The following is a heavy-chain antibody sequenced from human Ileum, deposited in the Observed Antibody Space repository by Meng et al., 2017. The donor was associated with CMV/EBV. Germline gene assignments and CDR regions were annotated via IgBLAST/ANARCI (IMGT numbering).Heavy chain of an antibody. CDR1: GYTFTSYD. CDR3: ARNFWSGYVWVVGWFDP. Sequence: ASVKVSCKASGYTFTSYDINWVRQATRQGLEWMGWMNPNSGNTAYAQKFQGRVTFTRNTSISTAYMELSSLRSEDTAVYYCARNFWSGYVWVVGWFDPWGQGTLVTVSS. D-gene: IGHD3-3*01. J-gene: IGHJ5*02. CDR2: MNPNSGNT. V-gene: IGHV1-8*03.